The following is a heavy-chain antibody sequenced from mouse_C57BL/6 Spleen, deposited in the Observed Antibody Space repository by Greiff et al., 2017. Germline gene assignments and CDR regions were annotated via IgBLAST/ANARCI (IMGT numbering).Heavy chain of an antibody. CDR1: GYTFTDYY. CDR3: ARLHDYDA. D-gene: IGHD2-4*01. CDR2: INPNNGGT. Sequence: VQLQQSGPELVKPGASVKISCKASGYTFTDYYMNWVKQSHGKSLEWIGDINPNNGGTSYNQKFKGKATLTVDKSSSTAYMELRRLTSEDSAVYYCARLHDYDAWGQGTTLTVSS. J-gene: IGHJ2*01. V-gene: IGHV1-26*01.